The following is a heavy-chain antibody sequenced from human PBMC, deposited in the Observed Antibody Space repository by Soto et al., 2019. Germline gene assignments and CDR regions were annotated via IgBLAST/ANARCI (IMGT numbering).Heavy chain of an antibody. D-gene: IGHD3-10*01. V-gene: IGHV4-4*02. J-gene: IGHJ4*02. Sequence: SETLSLTCAVSGVSLTSGNWWTWVRQSPQRGLEYIGEIFHDGTANYYPSFERRVAMSVDTSRNQFSLKLTSVTAADTAVYFCARRGDDTRLNYMYLDGWGPGTLVTVSS. CDR1: GVSLTSGNW. CDR3: ARRGDDTRLNYMYLDG. CDR2: IFHDGTA.